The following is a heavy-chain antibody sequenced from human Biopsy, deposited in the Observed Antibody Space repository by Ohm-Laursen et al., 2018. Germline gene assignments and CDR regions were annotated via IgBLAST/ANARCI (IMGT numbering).Heavy chain of an antibody. D-gene: IGHD5-24*01. CDR1: GGSLDSYY. CDR3: ASAGYNRDWNFEL. Sequence: SDTLSLTCTVSGGSLDSYYCNWSWLPPAKALGWVGYVYIIGRSSYNPSLKSRVTMSVNTSKKQFSLRLSSLTAADTAVYYCASAGYNRDWNFELWGRGTRVTVSS. CDR2: VYIIGRS. J-gene: IGHJ2*01. V-gene: IGHV4-4*08.